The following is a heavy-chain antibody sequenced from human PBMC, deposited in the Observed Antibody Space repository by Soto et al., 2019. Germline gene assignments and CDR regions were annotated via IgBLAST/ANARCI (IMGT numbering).Heavy chain of an antibody. CDR2: IYHSGST. J-gene: IGHJ5*02. Sequence: QLQLQECGSGLVKPSQTLSLTCAVSGGSISSGGYSWSWIRQPPGKGLEWIVYIYHSGSTYYIPSLKRRFIISLDMSKNQFSLMLISVTVADTAVYYCARVSDRWGQGTLVTVSS. CDR1: GGSISSGGYS. V-gene: IGHV4-30-2*01. CDR3: ARVSDR.